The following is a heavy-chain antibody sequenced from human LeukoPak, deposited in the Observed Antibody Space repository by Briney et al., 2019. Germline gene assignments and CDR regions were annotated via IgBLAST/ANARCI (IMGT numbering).Heavy chain of an antibody. CDR2: FYSDGSI. CDR1: GFSVRSNY. J-gene: IGHJ3*02. CDR3: ARDRRRLRGMNGDGDAFDI. D-gene: IGHD1-1*01. V-gene: IGHV3-53*01. Sequence: GGALRLSCAASGFSVRSNYISWVRQAPGTELEWVSMFYSDGSIFHADSVKGRFTMSRDNSRNTLDLQMNSLRVEDTAVYFCARDRRRLRGMNGDGDAFDIWGQGTMVTVSS.